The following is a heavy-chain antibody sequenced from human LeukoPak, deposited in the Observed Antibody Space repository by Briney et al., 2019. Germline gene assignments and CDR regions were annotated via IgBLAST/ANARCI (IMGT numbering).Heavy chain of an antibody. V-gene: IGHV1-69*13. CDR2: IIPIFGTA. CDR3: ASPPRYCSSTSCFFFDY. D-gene: IGHD2-2*01. J-gene: IGHJ4*02. CDR1: GGTFSSYA. Sequence: ASVKVSCKASGGTFSSYAISWVRQAPGQGLEWMGGIIPIFGTANYAQKFQGRVTITADESTSTAYMELSSLRSEDTAVYYCASPPRYCSSTSCFFFDYWGQGTLVTVSS.